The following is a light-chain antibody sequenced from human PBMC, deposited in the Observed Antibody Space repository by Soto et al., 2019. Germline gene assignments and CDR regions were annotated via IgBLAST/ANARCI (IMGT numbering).Light chain of an antibody. CDR3: SSFTSITTYV. CDR1: SSDVGNYNY. J-gene: IGLJ1*01. CDR2: NVN. Sequence: QSALTQSASVSGSPGQSITISCTGTSSDVGNYNYVSWYQQHPGEVPKLIIFNVNNRPSGVSNRFSGSKSGNTASLTISGLQAEYEADYYCSSFTSITTYVFGTGTKVTVL. V-gene: IGLV2-14*01.